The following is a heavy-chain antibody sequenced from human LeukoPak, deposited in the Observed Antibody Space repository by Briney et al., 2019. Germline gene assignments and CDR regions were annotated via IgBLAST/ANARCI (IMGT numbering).Heavy chain of an antibody. J-gene: IGHJ4*02. CDR3: AKEKYRGYSYGSGDY. D-gene: IGHD5-18*01. V-gene: IGHV3-30*18. Sequence: PGGSLRLSCAASGFTFSSYGMHWVRQAPGKGPEWVAVISFDGRNKYFADSVKGRFTISRDNSKNTLYLQMNSLRAEDTAVYYCAKEKYRGYSYGSGDYWGQGTLVTVSS. CDR1: GFTFSSYG. CDR2: ISFDGRNK.